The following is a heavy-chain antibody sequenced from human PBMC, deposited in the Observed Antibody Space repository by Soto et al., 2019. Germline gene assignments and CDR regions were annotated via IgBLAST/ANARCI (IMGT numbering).Heavy chain of an antibody. D-gene: IGHD2-15*01. V-gene: IGHV1-69*13. CDR2: IIPIFGTA. J-gene: IGHJ4*02. CDR1: GGTFSSYA. CDR3: AREGSARTFDY. Sequence: GASVKVSCKASGGTFSSYAISWLRQAPGQGLEWMGGIIPIFGTANYAQKFQGRVTITADESTSTAYMELSSLRSEDTAVYYCAREGSARTFDYWGQGTLVTVSS.